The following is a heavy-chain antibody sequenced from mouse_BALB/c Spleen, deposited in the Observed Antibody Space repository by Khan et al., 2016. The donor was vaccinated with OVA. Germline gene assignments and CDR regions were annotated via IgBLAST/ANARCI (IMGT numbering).Heavy chain of an antibody. CDR1: GYTFINYW. CDR2: INPSTGYT. D-gene: IGHD1-1*01. J-gene: IGHJ2*01. V-gene: IGHV1-7*01. Sequence: QVQLKESGAELAKPGASVKMSCKASGYTFINYWILWVKQRPGQGLEWIGYINPSTGYTEYNQNFKDKATLTADKSSSTAYMQLSSLTDEDSAVYYCARRGLRWEFDYWGQGTTLTVSS. CDR3: ARRGLRWEFDY.